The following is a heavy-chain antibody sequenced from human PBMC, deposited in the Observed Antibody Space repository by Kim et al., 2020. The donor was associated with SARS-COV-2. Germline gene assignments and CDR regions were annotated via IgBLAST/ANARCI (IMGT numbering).Heavy chain of an antibody. CDR3: ANLIQYDSSGYYSGAGY. Sequence: GGSLRLSCAASGFTFSSYGMHWVRQAPGKGLEWVAVISYDGSNKYYADSVKGRFTISRDNSKNTLYLQMNSLRAEDTAVYYCANLIQYDSSGYYSGAGYWGQGTLVTVSS. J-gene: IGHJ4*02. CDR2: ISYDGSNK. V-gene: IGHV3-30*18. CDR1: GFTFSSYG. D-gene: IGHD3-22*01.